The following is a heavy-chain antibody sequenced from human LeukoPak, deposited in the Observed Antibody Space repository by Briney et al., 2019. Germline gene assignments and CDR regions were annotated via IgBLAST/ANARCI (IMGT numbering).Heavy chain of an antibody. CDR2: INWNGGST. Sequence: GGSLGLSCAASGFTFDDYGMSWVRQAPGKGLEWVSGINWNGGSTGYADSVKGRFTISRDNAKNSLYLQMNSLRAEDTALYYCARDSYYYDSSGYYPYWGQGTLVTVSS. D-gene: IGHD3-22*01. CDR1: GFTFDDYG. V-gene: IGHV3-20*04. CDR3: ARDSYYYDSSGYYPY. J-gene: IGHJ4*02.